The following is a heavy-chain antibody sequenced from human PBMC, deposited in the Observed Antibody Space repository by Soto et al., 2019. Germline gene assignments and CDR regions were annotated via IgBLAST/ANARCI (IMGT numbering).Heavy chain of an antibody. CDR3: GRGPSPRAPAGGTPYYYAMDV. Sequence: ASVKVSCKASGYDFTAYDNNWVRQASGQGLEWMGWMNPINGATGSARRFQGRVSMTRNTATGTAYLELTSLRSDDSAVYYCGRGPSPRAPAGGTPYYYAMDVWGQGTTVTVSS. D-gene: IGHD6-13*01. CDR1: GYDFTAYD. CDR2: MNPINGAT. V-gene: IGHV1-8*02. J-gene: IGHJ6*02.